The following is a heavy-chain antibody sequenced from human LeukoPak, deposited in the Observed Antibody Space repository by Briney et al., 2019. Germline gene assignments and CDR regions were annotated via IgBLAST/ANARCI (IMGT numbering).Heavy chain of an antibody. CDR1: GFTYSSFW. V-gene: IGHV3-7*02. D-gene: IGHD3-3*02. CDR2: IKQDGSEK. Sequence: GGSLRLSCAASGFTYSSFWMTWVRQAPGRGLEWVANIKQDGSEKYYVDSVKGRFTISRDNAKNSLYLQMNSLRAEDTAVYYCASSNYFFDYWGQGTLVTVSS. J-gene: IGHJ4*02. CDR3: ASSNYFFDY.